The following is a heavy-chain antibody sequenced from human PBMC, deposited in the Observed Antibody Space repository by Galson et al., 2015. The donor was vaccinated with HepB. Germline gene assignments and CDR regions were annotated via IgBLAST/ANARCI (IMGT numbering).Heavy chain of an antibody. CDR1: GFSVSSNY. D-gene: IGHD3-10*01. J-gene: IGHJ1*01. CDR2: IYTGGST. CDR3: ARDPTPIWVGESVEDTEYFQH. Sequence: SLRLSCAASGFSVSSNYMSWVRQAPGKGLEWVSLIYTGGSTSYADSVKGRFTISRDNSKNTLSLQMNRLRAEDTAVYYCARDPTPIWVGESVEDTEYFQHWGQGALVIVSS. V-gene: IGHV3-66*01.